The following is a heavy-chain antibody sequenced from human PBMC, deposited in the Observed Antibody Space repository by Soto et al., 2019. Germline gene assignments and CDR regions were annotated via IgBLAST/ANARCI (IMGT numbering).Heavy chain of an antibody. CDR2: IYPGDSDT. D-gene: IGHD4-17*01. J-gene: IGHJ5*02. Sequence: GESLKISCKGSGYSFTSYWIGWVRQMPGKGLEWMGIIYPGDSDTRYGPSFQGQVTISADKSISTAYLQWSSLKASDTAMYYCARHGGSVTRPGWFDPWGQGTLVTVSS. CDR3: ARHGGSVTRPGWFDP. CDR1: GYSFTSYW. V-gene: IGHV5-51*01.